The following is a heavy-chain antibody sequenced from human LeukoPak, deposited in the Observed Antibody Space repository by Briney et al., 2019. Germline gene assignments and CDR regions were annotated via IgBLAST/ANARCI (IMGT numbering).Heavy chain of an antibody. V-gene: IGHV3-33*06. J-gene: IGHJ5*02. CDR1: GFTFSSYG. Sequence: GGSLRLSCAASGFTFSSYGMHWVRQAPGKGLEWVAVIWYDGSNKYYADSVKGRFTISRDNSKNTLYLRMNSLRVEDTAVYYCAKHRESSSDWFDPWGQGTLVTVSS. CDR3: AKHRESSSDWFDP. CDR2: IWYDGSNK. D-gene: IGHD3-10*01.